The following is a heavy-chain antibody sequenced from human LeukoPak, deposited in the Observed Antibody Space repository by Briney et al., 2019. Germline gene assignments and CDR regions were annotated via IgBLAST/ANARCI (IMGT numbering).Heavy chain of an antibody. V-gene: IGHV3-23*01. J-gene: IGHJ4*02. CDR1: GFTFSSYA. Sequence: GGSLRLSCAASGFTFSSYAMSWVRQAPGKGLEWVSAISGSGGRTYYADSVKGRFTISRDNSKNTLYLQMNSLRAEDTAVYYCAKPLSSSGYYTDYWGQGTLVTVSS. D-gene: IGHD3-22*01. CDR2: ISGSGGRT. CDR3: AKPLSSSGYYTDY.